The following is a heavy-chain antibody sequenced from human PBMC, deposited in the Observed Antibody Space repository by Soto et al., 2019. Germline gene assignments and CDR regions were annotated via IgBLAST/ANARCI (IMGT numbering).Heavy chain of an antibody. CDR1: GGSFSGYY. CDR3: ARGGYSRRLDP. D-gene: IGHD6-13*01. Sequence: PSETLSLTCAVYGGSFSGYYWSWIRQPPGKGLEWIGEINHSGSTNYNPSLKSRVTISVDTSKNQFSLKLSSVTAADTAVYYCARGGYSRRLDPWGQGTLVTVS. CDR2: INHSGST. V-gene: IGHV4-34*01. J-gene: IGHJ5*02.